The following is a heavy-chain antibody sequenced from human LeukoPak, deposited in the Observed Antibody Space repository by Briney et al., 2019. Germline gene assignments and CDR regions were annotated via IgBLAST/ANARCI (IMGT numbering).Heavy chain of an antibody. CDR3: AKRGSSGWYFDY. D-gene: IGHD6-19*01. Sequence: PSETLSLTCAVSGYSISSGDYWGWIRQPPGKGLEWIGSIYHSGSTYYNPSVKGRVTISVDTSKNKLSLKLSSVTAADTAVYYCAKRGSSGWYFDYWGQGTLVTVSS. CDR1: GYSISSGDY. J-gene: IGHJ4*02. CDR2: IYHSGST. V-gene: IGHV4-38-2*01.